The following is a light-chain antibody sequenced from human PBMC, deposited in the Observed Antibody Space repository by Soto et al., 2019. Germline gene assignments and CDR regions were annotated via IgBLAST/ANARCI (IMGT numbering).Light chain of an antibody. CDR3: HQYGSSPPYT. CDR1: QSIINNY. CDR2: GSS. Sequence: EVVVTQSPGTLSLSPGERATLSCRASQSIINNYLGWYQQRPGQAPRLLIYGSSDRATGIPDRFSGSGSGTDFTLTISRLEPEDFAVYYCHQYGSSPPYTFGQGTKVEI. J-gene: IGKJ2*01. V-gene: IGKV3-20*01.